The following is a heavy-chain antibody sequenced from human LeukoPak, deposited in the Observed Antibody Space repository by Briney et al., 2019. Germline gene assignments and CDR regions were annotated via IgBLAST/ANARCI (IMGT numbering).Heavy chain of an antibody. D-gene: IGHD2-2*01. V-gene: IGHV4-59*01. CDR1: GGSISSYY. J-gene: IGHJ6*02. Sequence: SETLSLTCTVSGGSISSYYWSWIRQPLGKGLEWIGYIYYSGSTNYNPSLKSRVTMSVDTSKNQFSLKLSSVTAADTAVYYCARERSLYCSSTSCYHYGMDVWGQGTTVTVSS. CDR2: IYYSGST. CDR3: ARERSLYCSSTSCYHYGMDV.